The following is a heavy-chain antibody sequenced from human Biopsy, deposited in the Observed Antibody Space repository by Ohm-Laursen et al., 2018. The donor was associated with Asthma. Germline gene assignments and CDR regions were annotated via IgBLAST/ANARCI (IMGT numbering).Heavy chain of an antibody. CDR1: GYTFTAYY. Sequence: ASVKVSCKVSGYTFTAYYMHWVRQAPGQGLEWMGRINPNSGGTNYAQKFQGRVTMTRDTSISTAYMELSRLRSDDTAVYYCAREGITGTTAWFDPWGQGTLVTVSS. D-gene: IGHD1-7*01. J-gene: IGHJ5*02. V-gene: IGHV1-2*06. CDR2: INPNSGGT. CDR3: AREGITGTTAWFDP.